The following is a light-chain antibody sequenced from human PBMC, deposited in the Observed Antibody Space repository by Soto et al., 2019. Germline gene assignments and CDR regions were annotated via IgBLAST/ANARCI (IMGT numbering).Light chain of an antibody. J-gene: IGKJ3*01. CDR1: QSVSSSY. CDR2: GAS. Sequence: ETVLTQSPGTLSLSPGERATLSCSDSQSVSSSYLAWYQQKPGQAPRLPIYGASSRATGIPDRFSGSGSGTDFTLTISRLEPEDFAVYYCQQYGSSPFTFGPGTKVDI. V-gene: IGKV3-20*01. CDR3: QQYGSSPFT.